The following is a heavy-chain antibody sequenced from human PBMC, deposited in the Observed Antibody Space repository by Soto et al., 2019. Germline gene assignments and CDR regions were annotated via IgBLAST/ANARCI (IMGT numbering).Heavy chain of an antibody. CDR1: GLNFDDFA. Sequence: SLRLACVGTGLNFDDFAMHWVRQAPGKGLEWVSGITWNSRVLAYADSVKGRFTISRDNARNSLYLQMDSLRDEDTALYYCAKGRYDFWSPYYFDSWGQGTLV. V-gene: IGHV3-9*01. CDR3: AKGRYDFWSPYYFDS. D-gene: IGHD3-3*01. CDR2: ITWNSRVL. J-gene: IGHJ4*02.